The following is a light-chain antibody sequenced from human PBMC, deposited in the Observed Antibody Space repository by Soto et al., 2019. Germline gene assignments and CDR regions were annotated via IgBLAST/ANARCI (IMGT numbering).Light chain of an antibody. Sequence: QSALTQPPSASGSPGQSVTISCTGTSSDVGAYNYVSWYQQHPGKAPKLVISEVTKRPSGVPDRFSGSKSGNTASLTVSGRQAEDEADYFCSSYAGSNGMLFGGGTKLTVL. CDR3: SSYAGSNGML. CDR2: EVT. J-gene: IGLJ2*01. V-gene: IGLV2-8*01. CDR1: SSDVGAYNY.